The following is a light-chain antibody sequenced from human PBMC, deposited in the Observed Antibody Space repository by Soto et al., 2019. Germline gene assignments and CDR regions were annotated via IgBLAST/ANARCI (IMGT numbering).Light chain of an antibody. Sequence: SALTQPASVSGSPGQSITISCSGTSSDVGGYNYVSWYQQYPGKAPKLMIYEVNNRPSGVSNRFSGSKSANTASLTISGLQAEDEADYYSSSYTTSRTWVFGGGTKVTVL. J-gene: IGLJ3*02. CDR2: EVN. V-gene: IGLV2-14*01. CDR3: SSYTTSRTWV. CDR1: SSDVGGYNY.